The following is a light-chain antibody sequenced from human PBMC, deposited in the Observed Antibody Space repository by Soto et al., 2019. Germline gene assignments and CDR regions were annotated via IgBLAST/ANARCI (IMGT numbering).Light chain of an antibody. Sequence: DIQMTQSPSSLSASVGDRVTITCRASQGISNYLAWFQQKPGKAPKSLIYAASSLQSGVPSKFSGSGSETDFTLTISRLQAEDFATYYCQQYNSYPPGGGRGRDTFTFGPGTKVDIK. CDR1: QGISNY. V-gene: IGKV1-16*02. CDR3: QQYNSYPPGGGRGRDTFT. J-gene: IGKJ3*01. CDR2: AAS.